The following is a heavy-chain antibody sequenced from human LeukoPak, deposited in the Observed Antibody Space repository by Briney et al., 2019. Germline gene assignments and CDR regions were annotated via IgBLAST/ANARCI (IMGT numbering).Heavy chain of an antibody. CDR1: GGSISGYY. V-gene: IGHV4-59*01. CDR2: IYSSGST. Sequence: PSETVSLTCTVSGGSISGYYWSWLRQPPGKGLEWIAYIYSSGSTYYNPSLKSRVTISVDTSKNQFSLKLTSVTTADTAVYYCARAALVGATLFDWGQGTLVTVSP. J-gene: IGHJ4*02. CDR3: ARAALVGATLFD. D-gene: IGHD1-26*01.